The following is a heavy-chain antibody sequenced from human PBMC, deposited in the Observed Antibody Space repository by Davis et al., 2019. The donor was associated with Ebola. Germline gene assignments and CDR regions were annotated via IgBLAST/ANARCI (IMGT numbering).Heavy chain of an antibody. Sequence: PSETLSLTCTVSGVSITTHYWSWIRQPPGKGLEWIGSIYYTGNAYYNSSLASRATISVDTSKNQFSLKLTSVTAADTAMYYCSERGSSVWGQGTLVTVSS. CDR1: GVSITTHY. V-gene: IGHV4-59*03. CDR2: IYYTGNA. CDR3: SERGSSV. J-gene: IGHJ4*02. D-gene: IGHD3-10*01.